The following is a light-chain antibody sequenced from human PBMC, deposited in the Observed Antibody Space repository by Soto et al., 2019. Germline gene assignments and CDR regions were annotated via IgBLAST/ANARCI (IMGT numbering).Light chain of an antibody. J-gene: IGLJ1*01. CDR2: EVS. CDR3: FSYTSSGTYV. CDR1: SSDVGNYKY. V-gene: IGLV2-14*01. Sequence: QSVLTQPASVSGSPGQSITISCTGTSSDVGNYKYVSWYQQHPGKAPKLMIYEVSNRLSGVSNRFSGSKSGNTASLTISGLQAEDETDYYCFSYTSSGTYVFGTGTKVTV.